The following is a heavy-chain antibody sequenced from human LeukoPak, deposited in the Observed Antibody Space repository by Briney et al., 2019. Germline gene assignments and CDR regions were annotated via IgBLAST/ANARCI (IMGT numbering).Heavy chain of an antibody. CDR3: TTDTPDSSGYCHDY. V-gene: IGHV3-33*01. CDR2: IWYDGSNK. D-gene: IGHD3-22*01. J-gene: IGHJ4*02. Sequence: PGGSLRLSCAASGFTFSSYGMHWVRQAPGKGLEWVAVIWYDGSNKYYADSVKGRFTISRDNSKNTLYLQMNSLRAEDTAVYYCTTDTPDSSGYCHDYWGQGTLVTVSS. CDR1: GFTFSSYG.